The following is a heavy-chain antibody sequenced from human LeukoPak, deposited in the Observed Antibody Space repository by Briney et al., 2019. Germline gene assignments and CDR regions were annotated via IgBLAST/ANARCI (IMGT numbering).Heavy chain of an antibody. CDR3: ARMPSKVLWFGELLSSYYYYYMDV. CDR1: GFTFSSYS. V-gene: IGHV3-48*01. CDR2: ISSSSSTI. Sequence: PGGSLRLSCAASGFTFSSYSMNWVRQAPGRGLEWVSYISSSSSTIYYADSVKGRFTISRDNAKNSLYLQMNSLRAEDTAVYYCARMPSKVLWFGELLSSYYYYYMDVWGKGTTVTVSS. J-gene: IGHJ6*03. D-gene: IGHD3-10*01.